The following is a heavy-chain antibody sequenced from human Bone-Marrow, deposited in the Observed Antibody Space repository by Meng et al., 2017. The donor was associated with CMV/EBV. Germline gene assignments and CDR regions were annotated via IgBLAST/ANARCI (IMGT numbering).Heavy chain of an antibody. Sequence: GGSLRLSCAASGFTFSTYSMNWVRQAPGQGLEWVSSISSTSSYIYYADSVEGRFTISRDNSKNTLYLQMNSLRAEDTAVYYCAKDTYCSSTSCYSYYYYYGMDVWGQGTTATVSS. CDR3: AKDTYCSSTSCYSYYYYYGMDV. J-gene: IGHJ6*02. CDR2: ISSTSSYI. V-gene: IGHV3-21*01. CDR1: GFTFSTYS. D-gene: IGHD2-2*01.